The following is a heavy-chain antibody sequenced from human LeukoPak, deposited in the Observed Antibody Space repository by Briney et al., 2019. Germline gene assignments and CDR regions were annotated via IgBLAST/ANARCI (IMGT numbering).Heavy chain of an antibody. CDR3: ASSTIFGVVANWFDP. J-gene: IGHJ5*02. CDR2: IYHSGST. Sequence: PSETLSLTCTVSGGSISSGGYYWSWIRQPPGKGLEWIGYIYHSGSTYYNPSLKNRVTISVDTSKNQFSLKLSSVTAADTAVYYCASSTIFGVVANWFDPWGQGTLVTVSS. CDR1: GGSISSGGYY. D-gene: IGHD3-3*01. V-gene: IGHV4-30-2*01.